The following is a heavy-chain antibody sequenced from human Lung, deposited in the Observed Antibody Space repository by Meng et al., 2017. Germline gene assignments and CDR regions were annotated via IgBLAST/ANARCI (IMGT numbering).Heavy chain of an antibody. Sequence: QWQVQGRGPGLWTPTGTLSLTFVVAGGSISSIDWCGWVRQPPGKGLEWIGEIYHGGDTNYNPSLKSRVTIAIDRSKNQFSLKLSSVTAADTAVYYCASWIYSCGWQWGQGTLVTVSS. V-gene: IGHV4/OR15-8*02. CDR3: ASWIYSCGWQ. J-gene: IGHJ4*02. D-gene: IGHD6-19*01. CDR2: IYHGGDT. CDR1: GGSISSIDW.